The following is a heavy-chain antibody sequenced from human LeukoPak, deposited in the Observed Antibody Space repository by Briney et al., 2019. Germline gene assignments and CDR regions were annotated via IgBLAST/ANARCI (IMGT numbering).Heavy chain of an antibody. Sequence: GASVKVSCKASGYTFTSYDINWVRQATGQGLEWMGWMNPNSGNTGYAQKFQGRVTMTRNTSISTAYMELSSLGSEDTAVYYCASISGLYYYYGMDVWGQGTTVTVSS. J-gene: IGHJ6*02. CDR2: MNPNSGNT. CDR1: GYTFTSYD. V-gene: IGHV1-8*01. D-gene: IGHD2-21*01. CDR3: ASISGLYYYYGMDV.